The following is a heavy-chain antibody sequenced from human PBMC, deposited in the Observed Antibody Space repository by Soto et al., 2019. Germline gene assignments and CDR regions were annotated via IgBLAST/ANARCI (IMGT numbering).Heavy chain of an antibody. D-gene: IGHD3-16*01. V-gene: IGHV3-33*01. J-gene: IGHJ2*01. Sequence: QVQLADSGGGVVQAGQSLRVSCEASGFAFGTYVMHWVRQAPGKGLEWVALIWDDGTRREYLESVRGRFTISRDNSKNTMYLQMNNLRVEDTALYYCVRDRDPMNREVIMTVGHLRLWGRGTLVSVSS. CDR1: GFAFGTYV. CDR2: IWDDGTRR. CDR3: VRDRDPMNREVIMTVGHLRL.